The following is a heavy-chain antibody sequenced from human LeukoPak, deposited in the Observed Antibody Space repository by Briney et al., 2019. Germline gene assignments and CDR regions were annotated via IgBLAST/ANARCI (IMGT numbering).Heavy chain of an antibody. CDR3: ATLSDRNFYYSYGLDV. D-gene: IGHD1-14*01. CDR1: GFTLSTYE. Sequence: PGGSLRLSRAVSGFTLSTYEMDWVRQAPGKGLEWVAYIGRYGVTTYYADSVKGRFTISGDNAKNSLNLQMNSLRAEDTAVYYCATLSDRNFYYSYGLDVWGQGTTVTVS. J-gene: IGHJ6*02. CDR2: IGRYGVTT. V-gene: IGHV3-48*03.